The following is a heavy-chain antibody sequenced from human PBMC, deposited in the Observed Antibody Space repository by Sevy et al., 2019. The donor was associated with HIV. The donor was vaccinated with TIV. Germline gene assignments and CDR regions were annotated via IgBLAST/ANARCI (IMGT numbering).Heavy chain of an antibody. CDR2: ISAYNGNT. J-gene: IGHJ5*02. CDR1: GYTFTSYG. CDR3: ARDAGVVVTAKDNWFDP. V-gene: IGHV1-18*01. D-gene: IGHD2-21*02. Sequence: ASVKVSCKASGYTFTSYGISWVRQAPGQGLEWMGWISAYNGNTNYAQKLQGRVTMTTDTSTSTAYMELRSLRSDDTAVYYCARDAGVVVTAKDNWFDPWGQGTLVTVSS.